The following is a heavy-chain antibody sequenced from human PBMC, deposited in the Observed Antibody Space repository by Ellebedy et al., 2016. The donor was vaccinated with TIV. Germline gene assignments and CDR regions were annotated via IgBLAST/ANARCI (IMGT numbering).Heavy chain of an antibody. J-gene: IGHJ4*02. Sequence: GESLKISCAASGFTFSNYWMHWVRQAPGKGLVWVSRINNDGSSTTYADSVKGRFTISRDNAENTLYLQVNSLRAEDTAMYYCAREAGGSNYFDYWGQGTLVTVSS. CDR3: AREAGGSNYFDY. CDR1: GFTFSNYW. V-gene: IGHV3-74*01. D-gene: IGHD3-16*01. CDR2: INNDGSST.